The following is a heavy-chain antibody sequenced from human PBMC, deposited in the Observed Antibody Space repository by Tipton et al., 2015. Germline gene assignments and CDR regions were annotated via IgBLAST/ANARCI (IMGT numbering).Heavy chain of an antibody. J-gene: IGHJ5*02. CDR1: GGFTSSYY. D-gene: IGHD2-15*01. Sequence: TLSLTCTVSGGFTSSYYWSWIRQPPGKGLEWIGSVSYSGSTKHNPSLQSRVIILVDMSKNQFSLKLNSVTAADTAMYYCARDNYRGYCPGESCFNWFDPWGQGTLVTVSS. CDR2: VSYSGST. CDR3: ARDNYRGYCPGESCFNWFDP. V-gene: IGHV4-59*01.